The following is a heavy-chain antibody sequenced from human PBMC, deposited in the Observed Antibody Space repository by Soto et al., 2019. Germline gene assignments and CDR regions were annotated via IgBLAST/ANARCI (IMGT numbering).Heavy chain of an antibody. Sequence: GASVKVSCKASGYTFTSYYMHWVRQAPGQGLEWMGIINPSGGSTSYAQKFQGRVTMTRDTSTSTVYMELSSLRSEDTAVYYCAREITYYDILTGHPPLGYWGQGTLVTVSS. CDR3: AREITYYDILTGHPPLGY. CDR2: INPSGGST. CDR1: GYTFTSYY. D-gene: IGHD3-9*01. V-gene: IGHV1-46*01. J-gene: IGHJ4*02.